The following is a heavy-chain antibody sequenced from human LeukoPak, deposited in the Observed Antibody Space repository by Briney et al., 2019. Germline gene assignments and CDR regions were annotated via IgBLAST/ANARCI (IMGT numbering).Heavy chain of an antibody. CDR3: ARVWAVDRRAFGELLFDY. J-gene: IGHJ4*02. V-gene: IGHV4-59*01. Sequence: SETLSLTCTVPGGSISSYYWSWIRQPPGKGLEWIGYIYYSGSTNYNPSLKSRVTISVDTSKNQFSLRLSSVTAADTAVYYCARVWAVDRRAFGELLFDYWGQGTLVTVSS. D-gene: IGHD3-10*01. CDR1: GGSISSYY. CDR2: IYYSGST.